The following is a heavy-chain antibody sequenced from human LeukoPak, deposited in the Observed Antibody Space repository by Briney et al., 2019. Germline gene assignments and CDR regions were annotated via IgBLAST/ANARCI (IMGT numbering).Heavy chain of an antibody. CDR3: AREGALDIVPTD. J-gene: IGHJ4*02. CDR1: GYTFTGYY. D-gene: IGHD5-12*01. Sequence: GASVKVSCKAYGYTFTGYYMRWVRQAPGQGLEWMGWISAYNGNTNYAQKLQGRVTMTTDTSTSTAYMELRSLRSDDTAVYYCAREGALDIVPTDWGQGTLVTVSS. V-gene: IGHV1-18*04. CDR2: ISAYNGNT.